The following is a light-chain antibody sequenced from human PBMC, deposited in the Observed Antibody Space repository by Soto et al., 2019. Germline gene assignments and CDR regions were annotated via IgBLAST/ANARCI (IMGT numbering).Light chain of an antibody. CDR1: SSNIGSNT. J-gene: IGLJ1*01. Sequence: QSVLTQPPSASGTPGQRVTISCSGSSSNIGSNTVNWYQQLPGTAPKLLIYSNNQRPSGVPDRFSGSKSGTSASLAISGLQSEDEADYYCVAWDDSLNALYVFGTGTKLTVL. CDR2: SNN. V-gene: IGLV1-44*01. CDR3: VAWDDSLNALYV.